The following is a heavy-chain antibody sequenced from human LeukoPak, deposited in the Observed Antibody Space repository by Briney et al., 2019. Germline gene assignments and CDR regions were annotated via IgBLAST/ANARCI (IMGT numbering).Heavy chain of an antibody. Sequence: SETLSLTCTVFGGSFTDYFWTWIRHSPGKGLEWIGEINDYTGDTNYNPSLNSRVSISLEKSKNQFSLKLSSVTAADTAVYYCARDRGSYFYFRSGYFDYWGQGTLVTVSS. J-gene: IGHJ4*02. CDR3: ARDRGSYFYFRSGYFDY. D-gene: IGHD1-26*01. V-gene: IGHV4-34*01. CDR2: INDYTGDT. CDR1: GGSFTDYF.